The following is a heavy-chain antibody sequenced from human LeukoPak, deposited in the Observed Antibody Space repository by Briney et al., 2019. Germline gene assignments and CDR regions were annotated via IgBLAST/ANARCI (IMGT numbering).Heavy chain of an antibody. CDR3: ARGNDSSGNDY. Sequence: ASETLSLTCAVYGGSFSGYYWSWIRQPPGKGLEWIGEINHSGSTNYNPSLKSRVTISVDTSKNQFSLKLSSVTAADTAVYYCARGNDSSGNDYWGQGTLVTVSS. J-gene: IGHJ4*02. D-gene: IGHD3-22*01. CDR1: GGSFSGYY. CDR2: INHSGST. V-gene: IGHV4-34*01.